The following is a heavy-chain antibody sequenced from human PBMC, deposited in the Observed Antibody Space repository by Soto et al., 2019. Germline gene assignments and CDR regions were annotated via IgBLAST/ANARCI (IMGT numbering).Heavy chain of an antibody. Sequence: ASVKVSCKASGYTFTSYGISWVRQAPGQGLEWMGWISASNGNTNYAQILQGRVTMTTDTSTSTAYLELRSLRSDDTAVYYCARVEAAMSGHWFDPWGQGTLVTVPQ. J-gene: IGHJ5*02. CDR1: GYTFTSYG. CDR2: ISASNGNT. CDR3: ARVEAAMSGHWFDP. D-gene: IGHD2-2*01. V-gene: IGHV1-18*01.